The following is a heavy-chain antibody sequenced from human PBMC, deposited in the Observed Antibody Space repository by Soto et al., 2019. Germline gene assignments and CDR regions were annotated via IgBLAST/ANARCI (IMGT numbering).Heavy chain of an antibody. CDR3: AKDYYGSVSYSLGSY. J-gene: IGHJ4*02. V-gene: IGHV3-30*18. CDR2: ISYDGSNT. D-gene: IGHD3-10*01. Sequence: GGSLRLSCAASGFTFTNFGMHWVRQAPGKGLERVAVISYDGSNTYYADSVKGRFIISRDNSKNTLYLQMNSLRTEDTAVYYCAKDYYGSVSYSLGSYWGQGTLVTVSS. CDR1: GFTFTNFG.